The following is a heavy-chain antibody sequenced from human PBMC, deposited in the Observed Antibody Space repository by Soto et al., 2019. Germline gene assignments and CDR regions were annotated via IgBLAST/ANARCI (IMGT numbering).Heavy chain of an antibody. Sequence: PGGCLRLSCAASEVTFSVHYMDWVRQAPGKGLEWVGRVKNKANSYTTEYAASVKGRCTISRDDSRNLLFLQMNSLKTDDTALYYCTRVRLGAPTRYFHYWGQGALVTVSS. D-gene: IGHD2-15*01. V-gene: IGHV3-72*01. J-gene: IGHJ4*02. CDR3: TRVRLGAPTRYFHY. CDR1: EVTFSVHY. CDR2: VKNKANSYTT.